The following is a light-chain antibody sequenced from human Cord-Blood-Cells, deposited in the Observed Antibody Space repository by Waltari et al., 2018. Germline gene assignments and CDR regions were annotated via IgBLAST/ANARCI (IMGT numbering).Light chain of an antibody. CDR2: WAS. J-gene: IGKJ2*01. CDR3: QQYYSTPYT. CDR1: QSVLYSSNNKNY. Sequence: DLVLTQSPDSLAVSLGAMAPTHCQSSQSVLYSSNNKNYLAWYQQKPGQPPKLLIYWASTRESGVPDRFSGSGSGTDFTLTISSLQAEDVAVYYCQQYYSTPYTFGQGTKLEIK. V-gene: IGKV4-1*01.